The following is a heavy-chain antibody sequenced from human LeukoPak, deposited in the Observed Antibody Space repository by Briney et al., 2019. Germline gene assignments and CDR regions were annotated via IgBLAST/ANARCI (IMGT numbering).Heavy chain of an antibody. Sequence: GGSLRLSCAASGFSFSIHDMTWVRQAPGKGLEWVSTISNSDNSTYYTDSVKGRFTISRDNSKKTVSLQMTSLRPDDTAVYYCAKEVAYYYMDVWGKGTTVIISS. CDR1: GFSFSIHD. V-gene: IGHV3-23*01. CDR3: AKEVAYYYMDV. J-gene: IGHJ6*03. CDR2: ISNSDNST.